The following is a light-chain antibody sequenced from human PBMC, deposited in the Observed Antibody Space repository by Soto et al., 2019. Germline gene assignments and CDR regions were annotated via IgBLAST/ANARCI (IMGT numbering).Light chain of an antibody. J-gene: IGKJ3*01. CDR3: QQSYSTPR. V-gene: IGKV1-39*01. CDR2: AAS. CDR1: QSISSY. Sequence: DIQMTQSPSSLSASVGDRVTITCRASQSISSYLNWYQQKPGKAPKLLIYAASILQSGVPSRFSGSGSWTDFTLTISSLQPEDFATYYCQQSYSTPRFGPGTKVDIK.